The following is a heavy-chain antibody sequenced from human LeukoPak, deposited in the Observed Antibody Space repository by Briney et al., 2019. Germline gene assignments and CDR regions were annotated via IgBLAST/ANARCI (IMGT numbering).Heavy chain of an antibody. Sequence: SETLSLTCTVSGGSISSSSYYWGWIRQPPGKGLEWIGSIYYSGSTYYNPSLKSRVTISVDTSKNQFSLKLSSVTAADTAVYYCARVSYSSKPWAPYYFDYWGQGTLVTVSS. CDR3: ARVSYSSKPWAPYYFDY. CDR1: GGSISSSSYY. D-gene: IGHD6-13*01. CDR2: IYYSGST. J-gene: IGHJ4*02. V-gene: IGHV4-39*07.